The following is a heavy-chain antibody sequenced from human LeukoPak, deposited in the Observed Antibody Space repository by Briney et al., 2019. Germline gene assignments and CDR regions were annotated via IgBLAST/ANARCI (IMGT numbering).Heavy chain of an antibody. CDR3: ARENGFDFDY. Sequence: PSETLSLTCIVSGASISTNTHYWGWVRQPPGKGLEWIASIHHTGTPYYNPSLKSRVTISVDTSKNQFSLKLSSVTAADTAVYYCARENGFDFDYWGQGTLVTVSS. CDR1: GASISTNTHY. V-gene: IGHV4-39*07. D-gene: IGHD2-8*01. J-gene: IGHJ4*02. CDR2: IHHTGTP.